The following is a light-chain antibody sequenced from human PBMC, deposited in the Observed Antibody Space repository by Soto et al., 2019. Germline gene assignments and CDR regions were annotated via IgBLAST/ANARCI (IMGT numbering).Light chain of an antibody. V-gene: IGLV2-14*03. CDR2: DVT. J-gene: IGLJ1*01. CDR1: SSDVGGFNY. CDR3: NSYPSSSTYV. Sequence: QSALTQPASVSGSPGQSITISCTGTSSDVGGFNYVSWYQQHPGKAPKLMIYDVTNRPSGVSYRFSGSKSGTTASLTISGLQAEDEAEYYCNSYPSSSTYVFGTGTKVTVL.